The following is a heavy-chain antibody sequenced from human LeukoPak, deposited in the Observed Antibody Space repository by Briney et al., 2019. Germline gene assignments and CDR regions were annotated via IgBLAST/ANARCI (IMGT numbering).Heavy chain of an antibody. D-gene: IGHD3-3*01. Sequence: SETLSLTCTVSGGSISSYYWSWIRQPPGKGLEWIGYIYYSGSTNYNPSLKSRVTISVDTSKNQFSLRLSSVTAADTAVYYCARALGAIFGVACWGVWGQGTTVTVSS. CDR2: IYYSGST. CDR3: ARALGAIFGVACWGV. V-gene: IGHV4-59*01. J-gene: IGHJ6*02. CDR1: GGSISSYY.